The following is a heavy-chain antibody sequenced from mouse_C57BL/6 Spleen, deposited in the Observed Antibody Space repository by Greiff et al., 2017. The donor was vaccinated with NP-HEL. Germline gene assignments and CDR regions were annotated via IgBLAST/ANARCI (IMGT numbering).Heavy chain of an antibody. CDR2: INPSTGGT. Sequence: VQLQQPGPELVKPGASVKISCKASGYSFTGYYMNWVKQSPEKSLEWIGEINPSTGGTTYNQKFKAKATLTVDKSSSTAYMQLKSLTSEDSAVYDCARFYGSSPYAMDYWGQGTSVTVSS. CDR3: ARFYGSSPYAMDY. D-gene: IGHD1-1*01. CDR1: GYSFTGYY. J-gene: IGHJ4*01. V-gene: IGHV1-42*01.